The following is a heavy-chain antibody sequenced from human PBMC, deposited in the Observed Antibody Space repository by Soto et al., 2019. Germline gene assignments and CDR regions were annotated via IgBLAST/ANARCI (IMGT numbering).Heavy chain of an antibody. J-gene: IGHJ6*02. CDR2: IYHSGST. D-gene: IGHD3-10*01. CDR3: SRDRGSGSYSYYYYSMDV. Sequence: QVQLQESGPGLVKPSGTLSLTCAVSGGSISSSNWWSWVRQPPGKGLEWIGEIYHSGSTNYNPSPRGPRTIPVDKSKALFSLKLRSVTAADTAVYYCSRDRGSGSYSYYYYSMDVWGQGTTVTVSS. V-gene: IGHV4-4*02. CDR1: GGSISSSNW.